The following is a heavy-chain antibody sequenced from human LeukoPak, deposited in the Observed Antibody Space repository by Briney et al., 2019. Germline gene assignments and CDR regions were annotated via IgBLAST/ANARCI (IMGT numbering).Heavy chain of an antibody. V-gene: IGHV4-38-2*01. J-gene: IGHJ4*02. D-gene: IGHD6-13*01. CDR3: ATHRGDSSSWFDFDS. Sequence: PSETLSLTCAVSGYSISSGYFWTWIRQPPGRGLEWIGNIYYTGSTNYNPSLKSRVTISQSKNHFSLKLNSVTAADTAVYYCATHRGDSSSWFDFDSWGQGTLVTVSS. CDR2: IYYTGST. CDR1: GYSISSGYF.